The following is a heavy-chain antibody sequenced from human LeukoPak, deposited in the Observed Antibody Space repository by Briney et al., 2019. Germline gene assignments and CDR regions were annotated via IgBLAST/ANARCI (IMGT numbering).Heavy chain of an antibody. J-gene: IGHJ4*02. CDR2: IYYDGST. CDR3: TKVGLSGLFDY. Sequence: SETLSLTCTVSGVSINDFYWTWIRQSPGNGLEWIGYIYYDGSTDYNPSLKSRVTMSIDTSRSQFSLKLNSVTAADTAVYYCTKVGLSGLFDYWGQGALVTVSS. D-gene: IGHD3-10*01. CDR1: GVSINDFY. V-gene: IGHV4-59*01.